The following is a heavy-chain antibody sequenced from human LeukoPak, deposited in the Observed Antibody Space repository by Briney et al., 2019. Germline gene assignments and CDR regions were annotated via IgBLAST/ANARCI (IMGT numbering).Heavy chain of an antibody. V-gene: IGHV4-59*01. D-gene: IGHD1-26*01. Sequence: AETLSLTCTVCGCSISSYYWCWLRQPPGKGLEWIGHIYYSGSTNYNPSLKSRFTISVDTSKNQFSLKLSSVNDVATAWYYCARVRGKWEPLDAFDIWGQGTVVTVSP. CDR3: ARVRGKWEPLDAFDI. CDR2: IYYSGST. J-gene: IGHJ3*02. CDR1: GCSISSYY.